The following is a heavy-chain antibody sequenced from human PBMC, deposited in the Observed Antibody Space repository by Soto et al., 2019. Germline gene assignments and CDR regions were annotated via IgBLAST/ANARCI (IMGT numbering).Heavy chain of an antibody. CDR2: IIPIFGTA. J-gene: IGHJ4*02. Sequence: GASVKVCCKASGGTFSSYAISWVRQEPGQGLEWMGGIIPIFGTANYAQKFQGSVKITADESTSTAYMELSSLRSEDTAVYYCARVGVGALGYSSSSGAFDYWGQGTLVTVSS. CDR3: ARVGVGALGYSSSSGAFDY. V-gene: IGHV1-69*13. CDR1: GGTFSSYA. D-gene: IGHD6-6*01.